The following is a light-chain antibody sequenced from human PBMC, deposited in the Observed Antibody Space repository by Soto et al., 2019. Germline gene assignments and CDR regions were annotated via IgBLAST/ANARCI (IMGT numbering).Light chain of an antibody. CDR3: QSYDSRLSQGV. CDR1: SSDVGTYKY. V-gene: IGLV2-14*03. J-gene: IGLJ1*01. CDR2: GNS. Sequence: QSVLTQPASVSGSPGQSITISCTGTSSDVGTYKYVSWYQQLPGKAPKLLIYGNSNRPSGVPDRFSGSKSGTSASLAITGLQAEDEADYYCQSYDSRLSQGVFGTGTKLTVL.